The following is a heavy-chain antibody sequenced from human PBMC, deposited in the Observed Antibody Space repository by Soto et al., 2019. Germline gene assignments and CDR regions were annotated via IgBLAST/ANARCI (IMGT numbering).Heavy chain of an antibody. CDR3: AKGSSSSYEVPLDY. V-gene: IGHV3-9*01. Sequence: EVQLVESGGGLVQPGRSLRLYCTASGFTFDGYAMHWVRQAPGKGLEWVSGINWNSDTIGYADSVKGRFTISRDTAKKSLFLQMNSLRTEDTALYYCAKGSSSSYEVPLDYWGQGTLVTVSS. CDR1: GFTFDGYA. D-gene: IGHD6-13*01. J-gene: IGHJ4*02. CDR2: INWNSDTI.